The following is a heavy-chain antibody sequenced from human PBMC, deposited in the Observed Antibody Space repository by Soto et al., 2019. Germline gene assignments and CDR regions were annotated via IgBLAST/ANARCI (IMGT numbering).Heavy chain of an antibody. CDR1: GFTFSSYS. D-gene: IGHD3-22*01. CDR3: ARDSDDSSGYYLLGVYYFDY. J-gene: IGHJ4*02. V-gene: IGHV3-48*01. Sequence: GFLRLSCAASGFTFSSYSMNWVRQAAGRGLEWVSYISSSSSTIYYADSVKGRFTISRDNAKNSLYLQMNSLRAEDTAVYYCARDSDDSSGYYLLGVYYFDYWGQGTLVTVSS. CDR2: ISSSSSTI.